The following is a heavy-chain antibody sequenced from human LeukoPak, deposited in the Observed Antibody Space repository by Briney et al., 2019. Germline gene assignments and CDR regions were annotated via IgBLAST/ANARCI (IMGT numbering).Heavy chain of an antibody. D-gene: IGHD4/OR15-4a*01. CDR3: ARRAGANSHPYDY. V-gene: IGHV4-34*01. J-gene: IGHJ4*02. CDR2: INHSGST. CDR1: GGSFSGYY. Sequence: SETLSLTCAVYGGSFSGYYWSWIRQHPGKGLEWIGEINHSGSTNYNPSLKSRVTISVATSKNQCSLKLSSATAADTAVYYCARRAGANSHPYDYWGQGTLVTVSS.